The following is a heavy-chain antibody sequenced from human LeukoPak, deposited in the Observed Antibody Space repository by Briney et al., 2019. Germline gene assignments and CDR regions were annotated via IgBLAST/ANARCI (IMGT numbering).Heavy chain of an antibody. V-gene: IGHV4-34*01. D-gene: IGHD3-10*01. CDR1: GGSFSGYY. CDR2: INHSGST. CDR3: ARDNYGSGSYTDY. J-gene: IGHJ4*02. Sequence: PSETLSLTCAVYGGSFSGYYWSWLRQPPGKGLEWIGEINHSGSTNYNPSLKSRVTISVDTSKNQFSLKLSSVTAADTAVYYCARDNYGSGSYTDYWGQGTLVTVSS.